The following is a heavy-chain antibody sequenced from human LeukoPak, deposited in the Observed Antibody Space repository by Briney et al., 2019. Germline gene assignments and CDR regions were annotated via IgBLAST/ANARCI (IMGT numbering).Heavy chain of an antibody. V-gene: IGHV1-2*02. J-gene: IGHJ5*02. D-gene: IGHD3-10*01. CDR1: GYTFTTYV. CDR2: INPNSGGT. Sequence: ASVKVSCKASGYTFTTYVIIWVRQAPGQGLEWMGWINPNSGGTNYAQKFQGRVTMTRDTSISTAYMELSRLRSDDTAVYYCAREIWFGELLGANWFDPWGQGTLVTVSS. CDR3: AREIWFGELLGANWFDP.